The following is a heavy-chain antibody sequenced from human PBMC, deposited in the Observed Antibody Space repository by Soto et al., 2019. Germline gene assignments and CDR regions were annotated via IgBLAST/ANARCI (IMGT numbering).Heavy chain of an antibody. CDR3: ARADLGYCSSTSCYGGGWFDP. CDR1: GYTFTSYG. CDR2: ISAYNGNT. J-gene: IGHJ5*02. V-gene: IGHV1-18*01. Sequence: GASVKVSCKASGYTFTSYGISWVRQAPGQGLEWMGWISAYNGNTNYAQKLQGRVTMTTDTSTSTAYMELRSLRSDDTAVYYCARADLGYCSSTSCYGGGWFDPWGQGTLVTVSS. D-gene: IGHD2-2*01.